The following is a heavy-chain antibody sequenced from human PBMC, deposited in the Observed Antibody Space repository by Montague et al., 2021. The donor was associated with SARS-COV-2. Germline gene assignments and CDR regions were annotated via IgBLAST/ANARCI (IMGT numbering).Heavy chain of an antibody. J-gene: IGHJ4*02. Sequence: SETLSLTCTVSGGSISSHYWSWIRQRPGQGLEWIGFICYSESTNYNPSLKSRVTISVDTSKNQFSLKLTSVTAADTAVYYCSRERGWGDYFDPWGQGTLVTVSS. CDR2: ICYSEST. V-gene: IGHV4-59*11. CDR1: GGSISSHY. D-gene: IGHD6-19*01. CDR3: SRERGWGDYFDP.